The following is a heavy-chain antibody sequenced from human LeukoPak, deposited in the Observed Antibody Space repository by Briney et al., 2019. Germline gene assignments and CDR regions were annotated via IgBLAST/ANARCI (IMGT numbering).Heavy chain of an antibody. CDR3: ARGGDVASNPLFDY. CDR2: VYYSGST. J-gene: IGHJ4*02. D-gene: IGHD3-16*01. CDR1: GGSLSTSNYY. V-gene: IGHV4-61*01. Sequence: PSETLSLTCTVSGGSLSTSNYYWGWIRQPPGTGLEWVGYVYYSGSTNYNPSLKSRVTISVDTSKNQFSLKLSSVTAVDTAVYYCARGGDVASNPLFDYWGQGTLVTVSS.